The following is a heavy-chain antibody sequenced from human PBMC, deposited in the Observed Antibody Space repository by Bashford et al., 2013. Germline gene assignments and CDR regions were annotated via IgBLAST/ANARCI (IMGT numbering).Heavy chain of an antibody. V-gene: IGHV3-23*01. J-gene: IGHJ4*02. D-gene: IGHD2-15*01. CDR3: AKDLVDGYCSGGSCYPVDY. CDR2: ISGSGGST. CDR1: GFTFSSYA. Sequence: GSLRLSCAASGFTFSSYAMSWVRQAPGKGLEWVSAISGSGGSTYYADSVKGRFTISRDNSKNTLYLQMNSLRAEDTAVYYCAKDLVDGYCSGGSCYPVDYWGQGTLVTVSS.